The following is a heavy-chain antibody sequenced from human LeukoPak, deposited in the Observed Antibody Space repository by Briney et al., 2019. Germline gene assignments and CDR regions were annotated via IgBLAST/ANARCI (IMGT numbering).Heavy chain of an antibody. CDR1: AYSISSGYY. V-gene: IGHV4-38-2*01. D-gene: IGHD3-3*01. CDR2: IYHSGST. J-gene: IGHJ4*02. Sequence: SETLSLTCAVSAYSISSGYYWGWIRRPPGKGLERIGSIYHSGSTYYNPDVKSRSTISLDTTKYQFPLRLSSVATADTAVYYCATDFWSGYSINFDYWGQGTLVTVSS. CDR3: ATDFWSGYSINFDY.